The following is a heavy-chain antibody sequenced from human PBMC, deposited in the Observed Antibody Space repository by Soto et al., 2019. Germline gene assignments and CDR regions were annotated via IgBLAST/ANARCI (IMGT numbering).Heavy chain of an antibody. CDR2: INPSGGST. Sequence: GASVKVSCKASGYTFTSYYMHWVRQAPEQGLEWMGIINPSGGSTSYAQKFQGRVTMTRDTSTSTVYMELSSLSSEDTAVYYCARAPFGCSGGSCYYGMDVWGQGTTVTVSS. D-gene: IGHD2-15*01. J-gene: IGHJ6*02. CDR3: ARAPFGCSGGSCYYGMDV. CDR1: GYTFTSYY. V-gene: IGHV1-46*01.